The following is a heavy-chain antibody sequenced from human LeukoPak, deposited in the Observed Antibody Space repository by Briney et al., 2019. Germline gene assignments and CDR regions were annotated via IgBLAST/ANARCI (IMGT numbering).Heavy chain of an antibody. CDR2: ISYDGSNK. D-gene: IGHD3-22*01. J-gene: IGHJ4*02. V-gene: IGHV3-30*18. CDR1: GFTFSSYG. CDR3: AKDLYYYDSSGYLLDC. Sequence: GGSLRLSCAASGFTFSSYGMHWVRQAPGKGLEWVAVISYDGSNKYYADSVKGRFTISRDNSKNTLYLQMNSLRAEDTAVYYCAKDLYYYDSSGYLLDCWGQGTLVTVSS.